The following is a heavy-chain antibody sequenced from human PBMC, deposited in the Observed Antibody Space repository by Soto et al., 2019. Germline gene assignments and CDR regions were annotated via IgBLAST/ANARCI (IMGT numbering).Heavy chain of an antibody. V-gene: IGHV3-7*01. CDR3: ATDLNWSGT. Sequence: HLDESGGQLVQPGGSLRLSCVVSGFTFSDYWMTWVRQAPGKGLECLANINPHGSETYYVESVRGRFTISRDNAKNSLFLQMNNLRVEDTALYYCATDLNWSGTWGRGTMVTVSS. CDR1: GFTFSDYW. D-gene: IGHD3-3*01. CDR2: INPHGSET. J-gene: IGHJ3*01.